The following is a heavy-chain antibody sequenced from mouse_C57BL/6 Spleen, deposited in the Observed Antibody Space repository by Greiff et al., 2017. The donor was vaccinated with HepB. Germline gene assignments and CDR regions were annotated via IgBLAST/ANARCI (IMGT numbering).Heavy chain of an antibody. CDR2: INPNYGTT. CDR3: ARRGDDGYYGAWFAY. V-gene: IGHV1-39*01. J-gene: IGHJ3*01. CDR1: GYSFTDYN. D-gene: IGHD2-3*01. Sequence: EVQLVESGPELVKPGASVKISCKASGYSFTDYNMNWVKQSNGKSLEWIGVINPNYGTTSYNQKFKGKATLTVDQSSSTAYMQLNSLTSEDSAVYYCARRGDDGYYGAWFAYWGQGTLVTVSA.